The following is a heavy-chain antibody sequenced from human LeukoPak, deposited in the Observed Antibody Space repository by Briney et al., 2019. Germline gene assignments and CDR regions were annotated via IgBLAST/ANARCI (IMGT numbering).Heavy chain of an antibody. CDR2: ISYRGNI. J-gene: IGHJ3*02. CDR1: GGSISSYY. V-gene: IGHV4-59*01. D-gene: IGHD6-13*01. CDR3: ARHSAQSSTNDAFDI. Sequence: SETLSLTCTVSGGSISSYYWSWIRQSPGKGLEWIGYISYRGNINYNPSLKSRVTISVDTSKNQFSLKLSSVTAADTALFYCARHSAQSSTNDAFDIWGQGTMVTVSS.